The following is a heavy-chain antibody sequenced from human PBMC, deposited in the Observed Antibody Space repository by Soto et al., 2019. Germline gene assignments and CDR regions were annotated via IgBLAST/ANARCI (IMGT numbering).Heavy chain of an antibody. CDR1: GFNFENYA. J-gene: IGHJ6*03. V-gene: IGHV3-9*01. D-gene: IGHD4-17*01. CDR2: ISWNSGQV. CDR3: AKDKSTGEYSYYNYMDV. Sequence: EVLLVESGGGLVQPDRPLRLSCAASGFNFENYAMHWVRQAPGKGLEWVSGISWNSGQVDDAGSVRGRFTISRDNGKNSLYLEMNSLRPDDTALYFCAKDKSTGEYSYYNYMDVWGRGTTVIVSS.